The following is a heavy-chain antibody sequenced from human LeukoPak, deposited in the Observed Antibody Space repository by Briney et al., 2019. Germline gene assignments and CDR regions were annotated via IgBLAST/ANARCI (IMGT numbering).Heavy chain of an antibody. CDR3: ARLLSGTTILALGF. D-gene: IGHD1-26*01. CDR1: GYSFRSYW. V-gene: IGHV5-51*01. Sequence: KSRNISGKCSGYSFRSYWIGGAGQVPGKGLEWMGIIYPGDSGTRYSPSFQSQATISADKSMNTAYLQWSSLKASDTAMYYCARLLSGTTILALGFWGQGNLVIVS. J-gene: IGHJ4*02. CDR2: IYPGDSGT.